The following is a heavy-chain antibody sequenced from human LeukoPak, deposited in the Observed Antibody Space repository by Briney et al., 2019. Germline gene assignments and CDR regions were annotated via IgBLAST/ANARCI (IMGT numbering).Heavy chain of an antibody. J-gene: IGHJ4*02. V-gene: IGHV3-23*01. CDR1: GFTFSNHA. CDR3: AKGTEAGRGSGWYFLDS. CDR2: FSTSGART. D-gene: IGHD6-19*01. Sequence: GGSLRLSCVASGFTFSNHAMNRVRLAPGKGLEWVSTFSTSGARTYYGDSVKGRFSMSRDDAASTLFLQMNSLRPEDTAVYYCAKGTEAGRGSGWYFLDSWGQGILVTVSS.